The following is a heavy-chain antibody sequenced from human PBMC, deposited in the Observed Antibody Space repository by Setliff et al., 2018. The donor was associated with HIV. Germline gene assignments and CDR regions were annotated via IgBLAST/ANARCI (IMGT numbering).Heavy chain of an antibody. Sequence: ASVKVSCKASGYTFTVYYMHWVRQAPGQGLEWMGWINTNSGDTKYAQKVQGRVTMTTDTSTSTAYMELRSLRSDDTAVYYCARGYDGSGHYYVYWGQGSLVTVSS. J-gene: IGHJ4*02. CDR2: INTNSGDT. D-gene: IGHD3-22*01. CDR1: GYTFTVYY. CDR3: ARGYDGSGHYYVY. V-gene: IGHV1-2*02.